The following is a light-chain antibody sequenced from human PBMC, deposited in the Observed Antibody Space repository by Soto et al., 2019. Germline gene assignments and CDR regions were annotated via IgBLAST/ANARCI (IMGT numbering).Light chain of an antibody. CDR3: QSYDGNLSGPWV. CDR1: RNDISAYDS. CDR2: EVS. Sequence: QTVVTQPASVSGSPGQSITISCTGSRNDISAYDSVSWYQQHPDKAPKLIIYEVSNRPSGVSNRFSGSKSGNTASLTISGLQADDEADYYCQSYDGNLSGPWVFGGGTKLTVL. V-gene: IGLV2-14*01. J-gene: IGLJ3*02.